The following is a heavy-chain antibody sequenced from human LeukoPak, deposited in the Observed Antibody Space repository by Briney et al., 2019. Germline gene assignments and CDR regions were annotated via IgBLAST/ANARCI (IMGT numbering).Heavy chain of an antibody. CDR2: IYYSGST. CDR3: ARDGPYSSSDYFDY. J-gene: IGHJ4*02. D-gene: IGHD6-6*01. Sequence: SETLSLTCTVSGGSISSYYWSWIRQPPGKGLEWIGYIYYSGSTNYNPSLKSQVTISVDTSKNQFSLKLSSVTAADTAVYYCARDGPYSSSDYFDYWGQGTLVTVSS. CDR1: GGSISSYY. V-gene: IGHV4-59*01.